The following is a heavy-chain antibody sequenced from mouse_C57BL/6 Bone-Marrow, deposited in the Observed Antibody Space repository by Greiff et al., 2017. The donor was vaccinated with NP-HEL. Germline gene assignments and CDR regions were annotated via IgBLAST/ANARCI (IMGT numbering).Heavy chain of an antibody. J-gene: IGHJ1*03. Sequence: EVHLVESGGGLVKPGGSLKLSCAASGFTFSDYGMHWVRQAPEKGLEWVAYISSGSSTIYYADTVKGRFTISRDNAKNTLFLQMTSLRSEDTAMYYCARGSPYSNYWYFDVWGTGTTVTVSS. V-gene: IGHV5-17*01. CDR3: ARGSPYSNYWYFDV. CDR2: ISSGSSTI. CDR1: GFTFSDYG. D-gene: IGHD2-5*01.